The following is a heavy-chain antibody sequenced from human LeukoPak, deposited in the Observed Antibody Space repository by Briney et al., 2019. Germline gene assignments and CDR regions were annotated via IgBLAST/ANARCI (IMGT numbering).Heavy chain of an antibody. D-gene: IGHD3-22*01. CDR3: AREGGRYYYDSSGYRF. CDR1: GGTFSSYA. J-gene: IGHJ4*02. CDR2: IIPIFGTA. V-gene: IGHV1-69*13. Sequence: SVKVSCKASGGTFSSYAISWVRQAPGQGLEWMGGIIPIFGTANYAQKFQGRVTITADESTSTAYMELSSLRSEDTAVYYCAREGGRYYYDSSGYRFWGQGTLVTVSS.